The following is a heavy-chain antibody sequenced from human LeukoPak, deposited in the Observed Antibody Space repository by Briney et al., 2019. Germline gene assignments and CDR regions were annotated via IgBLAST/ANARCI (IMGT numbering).Heavy chain of an antibody. CDR1: GFTFSSCG. Sequence: GGSLRLSCAASGFTFSSCGMSWVRQAPGKGLEWVSVITSSGAGTYYADSVKGRFTISRDNSKNTVYLQMNSLRVDDTAVYYCARGGGSGYYAAEYYMDVWGKGTTVTISS. V-gene: IGHV3-23*01. J-gene: IGHJ6*03. CDR3: ARGGGSGYYAAEYYMDV. D-gene: IGHD3-22*01. CDR2: ITSSGAGT.